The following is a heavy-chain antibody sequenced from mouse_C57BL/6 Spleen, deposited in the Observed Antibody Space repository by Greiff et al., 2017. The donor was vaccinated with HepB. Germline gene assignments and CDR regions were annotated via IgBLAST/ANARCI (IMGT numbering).Heavy chain of an antibody. V-gene: IGHV1-18*01. CDR2: INPNNGGT. J-gene: IGHJ1*03. D-gene: IGHD2-2*01. Sequence: EVQLVESGPELVKPGASVKIPCKASGYTFTDYNMDWVKQSHGKSLEWIGDINPNNGGTIYNQKFKGKATLTVDKSSSTAYMELRSLTSEDTAVYYCARPIYYGYDRYFDVWGTGTTVTVSS. CDR1: GYTFTDYN. CDR3: ARPIYYGYDRYFDV.